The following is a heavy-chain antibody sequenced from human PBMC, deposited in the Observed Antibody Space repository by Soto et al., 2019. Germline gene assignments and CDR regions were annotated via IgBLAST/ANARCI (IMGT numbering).Heavy chain of an antibody. D-gene: IGHD3-9*01. CDR2: ISSSSSTI. Sequence: PWGSLRLPCASSGLPFSSYSMNWVRQAPGKGLEWVSYISSSSSTIYYADSVKGRFTISRDNAKNSLYLQMNSLRAEDTAVYYCARDSDFDWLLPDYWGQGTLVTVSS. CDR1: GLPFSSYS. CDR3: ARDSDFDWLLPDY. J-gene: IGHJ4*02. V-gene: IGHV3-48*01.